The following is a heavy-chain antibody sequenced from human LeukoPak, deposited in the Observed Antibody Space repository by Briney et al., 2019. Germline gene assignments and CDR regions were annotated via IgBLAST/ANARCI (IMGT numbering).Heavy chain of an antibody. J-gene: IGHJ3*02. V-gene: IGHV5-51*01. Sequence: GESLKISYKGSGYSFTSYWIGWVRQMPGKGLEWMGIIYPGDSDTRYSPSFQGQVTISADKSISTAYLQWSSLKASDTAMYYCARHGYDSSGYPTYDAFDIWGQGTMVTVSS. D-gene: IGHD3-22*01. CDR3: ARHGYDSSGYPTYDAFDI. CDR1: GYSFTSYW. CDR2: IYPGDSDT.